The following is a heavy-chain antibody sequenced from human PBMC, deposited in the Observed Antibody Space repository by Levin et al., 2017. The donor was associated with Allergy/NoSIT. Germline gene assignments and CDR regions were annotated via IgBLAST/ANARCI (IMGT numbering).Heavy chain of an antibody. D-gene: IGHD2-2*03. CDR2: LIPTFGTP. J-gene: IGHJ5*01. V-gene: IGHV1-69*06. Sequence: PGESLKISCTASGDTFSSNSISWVRQAPGQGLEWMGGLIPTFGTPNYAQKFQDRLTITADTSMTTGFMELRSLTLEDTAVYFCARDLGYLGPINWFDSWGQGTVVIVSS. CDR3: ARDLGYLGPINWFDS. CDR1: GDTFSSNS.